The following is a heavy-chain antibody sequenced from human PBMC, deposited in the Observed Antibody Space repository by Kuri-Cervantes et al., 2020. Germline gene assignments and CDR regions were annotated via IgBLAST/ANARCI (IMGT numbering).Heavy chain of an antibody. CDR1: GFTFSDYY. J-gene: IGHJ5*01. CDR3: VRDNGTGWFDS. V-gene: IGHV3-11*04. D-gene: IGHD7-27*01. CDR2: ISDSGSTK. Sequence: GGSLRLSCAASGFTFSDYYMSWIRQAPGKGLEWVSYISDSGSTKYYADSVKGRFTISRDNAKNSLILDMTSLTVDDTGIYFCVRDNGTGWFDSWGLGTLVTVSS.